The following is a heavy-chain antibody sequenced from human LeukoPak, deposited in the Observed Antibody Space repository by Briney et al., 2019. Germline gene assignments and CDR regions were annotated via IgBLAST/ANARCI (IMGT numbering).Heavy chain of an antibody. V-gene: IGHV1-3*01. Sequence: SCAASGFTFSSYAIHWVRQAPGQSLEWMGWISAGNANTKYSQKLQGRVTITRDTSATTAYMELSSLRSEDTAVYFCATGFTSGSFGYWGQGTLVTVSS. J-gene: IGHJ4*02. CDR1: GFTFSSYA. D-gene: IGHD5-12*01. CDR2: ISAGNANT. CDR3: ATGFTSGSFGY.